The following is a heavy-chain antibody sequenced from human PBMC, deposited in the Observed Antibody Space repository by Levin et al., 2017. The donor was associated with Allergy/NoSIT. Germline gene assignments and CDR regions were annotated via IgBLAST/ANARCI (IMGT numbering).Heavy chain of an antibody. D-gene: IGHD2-2*01. Sequence: PGGSLRLSCVASGFTFSNYIMNWVRQAPGRGLEWVSFISSSSSSIYYADSVRGRFTISRDDAKNSLYLQMNSLRAEDTAVYYCARGDCSSTSCSYVNFYYAMDVWGQGTTVTVSS. V-gene: IGHV3-48*01. CDR1: GFTFSNYI. CDR2: ISSSSSSI. J-gene: IGHJ6*02. CDR3: ARGDCSSTSCSYVNFYYAMDV.